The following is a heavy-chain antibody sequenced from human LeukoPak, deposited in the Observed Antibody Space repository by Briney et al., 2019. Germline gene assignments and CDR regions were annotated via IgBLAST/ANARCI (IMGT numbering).Heavy chain of an antibody. Sequence: ASVKVSCKASGYTFTDYYIHWVRQAPGQGLEWMGWISPDSHGRKYAQKFQGRVTMARDTSISTAYLELARLQSDDTAVYYCARGGFDWQQFNWFDPWGQGTLVTVSS. CDR2: ISPDSHGR. V-gene: IGHV1-2*02. CDR1: GYTFTDYY. J-gene: IGHJ5*02. D-gene: IGHD6-13*01. CDR3: ARGGFDWQQFNWFDP.